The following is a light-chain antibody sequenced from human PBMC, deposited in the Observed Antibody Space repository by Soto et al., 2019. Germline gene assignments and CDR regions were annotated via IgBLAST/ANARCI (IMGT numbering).Light chain of an antibody. Sequence: EIVLTQSPATLSLSPGERATLSCRASQSVSNFLAWYQQIPGQAPSLLIYDASNRATGIPARFSGSGSGKDFTLTISSLEPEDFAISYCQQRSSWPITFGPGTKVDLK. J-gene: IGKJ3*01. CDR2: DAS. CDR3: QQRSSWPIT. V-gene: IGKV3-11*01. CDR1: QSVSNF.